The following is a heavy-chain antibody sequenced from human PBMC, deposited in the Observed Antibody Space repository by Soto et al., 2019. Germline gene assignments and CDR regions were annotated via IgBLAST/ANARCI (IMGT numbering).Heavy chain of an antibody. V-gene: IGHV3-33*01. CDR3: ARDRAAWGNAFDI. D-gene: IGHD3-16*01. J-gene: IGHJ3*02. CDR1: GFTFSSYG. Sequence: GGPLRLSCAASGFTFSSYGMHWVRQAPGKGLEWVAVIWYDGSNKYYADSVKGRFTISRDNSKNTLYLQMNSLRAEDTAVYYCARDRAAWGNAFDIWGQGTMVTVSS. CDR2: IWYDGSNK.